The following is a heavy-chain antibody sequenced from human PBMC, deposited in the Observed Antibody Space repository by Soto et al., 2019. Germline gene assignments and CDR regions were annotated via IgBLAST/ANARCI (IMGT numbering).Heavy chain of an antibody. J-gene: IGHJ5*02. CDR2: IYYSGST. CDR1: GGSISSSSYY. Sequence: SETLSLTCTVSGGSISSSSYYWGWIRQPPGKGLEWIGSIYYSGSTYYNPSLKSRVTISVDTSKNQFSLKLSSVTAADTAVYYCARHVEVGAANWSDTWGQGTLVTVSS. D-gene: IGHD2-15*01. V-gene: IGHV4-39*01. CDR3: ARHVEVGAANWSDT.